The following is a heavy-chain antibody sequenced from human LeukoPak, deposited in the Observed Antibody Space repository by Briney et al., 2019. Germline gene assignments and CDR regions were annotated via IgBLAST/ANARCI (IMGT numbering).Heavy chain of an antibody. V-gene: IGHV3-48*04. CDR1: GFTFSSYA. Sequence: GRSLRLSCAASGFTFSSYAMHWVRQAPGKGLEWVSYISSSGRTIYYADSVKGRFTISRDNAKNSLYLQMNSLRAEDTAVYYCARDSPRPNRRITMMLPDYWGQGTLVTVSS. J-gene: IGHJ4*02. CDR2: ISSSGRTI. D-gene: IGHD3-22*01. CDR3: ARDSPRPNRRITMMLPDY.